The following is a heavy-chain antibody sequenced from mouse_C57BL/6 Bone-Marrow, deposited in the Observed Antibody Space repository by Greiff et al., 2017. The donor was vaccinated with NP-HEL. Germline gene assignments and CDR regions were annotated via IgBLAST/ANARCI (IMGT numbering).Heavy chain of an antibody. V-gene: IGHV5-6*01. CDR1: GFTFSSYG. CDR3: ARWDYGSSSFDY. Sequence: EVQRVESGGDLVKPGGSLKLSCAASGFTFSSYGMSWVRQTPDKRLEWVATISSGGSYTYYPDSVKGRFTISRDNAKNTLYLQMSSLKSEDTAMYYCARWDYGSSSFDYWGQGTTLTVSS. J-gene: IGHJ2*01. D-gene: IGHD1-1*01. CDR2: ISSGGSYT.